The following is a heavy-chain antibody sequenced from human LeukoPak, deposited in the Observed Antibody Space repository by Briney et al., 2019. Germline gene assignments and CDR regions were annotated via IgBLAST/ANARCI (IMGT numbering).Heavy chain of an antibody. CDR2: ISGDGGST. V-gene: IGHV3-43*02. Sequence: AGSLRLSCAASGFTFDDYAMHWVRHAPGKGLEWVSLISGDGGSTYYADSVKGRFTISRDNSKNSLYLQMNSLRTEDTALYYCAKALYDILTGYYIGNDYWGQGTLVTVSS. CDR3: AKALYDILTGYYIGNDY. J-gene: IGHJ4*02. CDR1: GFTFDDYA. D-gene: IGHD3-9*01.